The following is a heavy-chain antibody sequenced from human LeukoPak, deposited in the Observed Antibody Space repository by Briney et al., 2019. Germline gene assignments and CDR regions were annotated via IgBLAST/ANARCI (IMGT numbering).Heavy chain of an antibody. CDR3: VISTIWAVLSTFDL. Sequence: PGGSLRLSCAASGFTFSSYAMRWVRQAPGKGLEWVALMSFDESSKDYADSVKGRFTISRDNSKNTLCLQMSRLRAEDTAVYYCVISTIWAVLSTFDLWGQGALVIVSS. J-gene: IGHJ4*02. V-gene: IGHV3-30*04. CDR1: GFTFSSYA. CDR2: MSFDESSK. D-gene: IGHD5-24*01.